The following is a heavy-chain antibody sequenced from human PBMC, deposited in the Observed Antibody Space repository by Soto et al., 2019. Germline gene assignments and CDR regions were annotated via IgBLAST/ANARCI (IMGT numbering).Heavy chain of an antibody. J-gene: IGHJ5*02. V-gene: IGHV1-69*13. Sequence: ASVKVSCKASGGTFSSYAISWVRQAPGQGLEWMGGIIPIFGTANYAQKFQGRVTITADESTSTAYMELSSLRSEDTAVYYCASAIGGSDLPAQYTPHLSFDPWAQGTLVTVSS. CDR1: GGTFSSYA. D-gene: IGHD2-15*01. CDR3: ASAIGGSDLPAQYTPHLSFDP. CDR2: IIPIFGTA.